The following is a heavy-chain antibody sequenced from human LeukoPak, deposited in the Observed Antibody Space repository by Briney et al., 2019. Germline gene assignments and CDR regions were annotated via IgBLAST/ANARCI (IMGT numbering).Heavy chain of an antibody. J-gene: IGHJ6*03. CDR2: IYTSGST. CDR1: GYSISSGYY. CDR3: ARAGQQLVLYYYYYYMDV. V-gene: IGHV4-61*02. D-gene: IGHD6-13*01. Sequence: SETLSLTCTVSGYSISSGYYWGWIRQPAGKGLEWIGRIYTSGSTNYNPSLKSRVTISVDTSKNQFSLKLSSVTAADTAVYYCARAGQQLVLYYYYYYMDVWGKGTTVTISS.